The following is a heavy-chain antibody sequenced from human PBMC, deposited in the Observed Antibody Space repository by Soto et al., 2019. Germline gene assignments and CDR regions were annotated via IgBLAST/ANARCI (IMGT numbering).Heavy chain of an antibody. CDR2: ISWNSGSI. J-gene: IGHJ5*02. V-gene: IGHV3-9*01. Sequence: GGSLRLSCAASGFTFDDYAMHWVRQAPGKGLEWVSGISWNSGSIGYADSVKGRFTISRDNAKNSLYLQMNSLRAEDTALYYCAKEISSGWSGDWFDPWGQGTLVTVSS. CDR1: GFTFDDYA. CDR3: AKEISSGWSGDWFDP. D-gene: IGHD6-19*01.